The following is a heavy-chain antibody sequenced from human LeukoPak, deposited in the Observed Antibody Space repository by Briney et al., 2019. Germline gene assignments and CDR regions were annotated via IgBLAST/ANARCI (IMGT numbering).Heavy chain of an antibody. CDR3: AADEGFLLSN. Sequence: ASVKVSCKVSGYTLTELSMHWVRQAPGKGLEWMGGLDPEDGEAIYTQKFQGRVTMTEDTSTDTAYMELSSLRSDDTAVYYCAADEGFLLSNWGQGTLVTVSS. J-gene: IGHJ4*02. CDR2: LDPEDGEA. V-gene: IGHV1-24*01. CDR1: GYTLTELS. D-gene: IGHD2-15*01.